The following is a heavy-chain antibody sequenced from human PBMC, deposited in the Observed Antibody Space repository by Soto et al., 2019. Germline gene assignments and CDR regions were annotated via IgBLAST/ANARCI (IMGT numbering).Heavy chain of an antibody. CDR1: GYTFTSYA. J-gene: IGHJ6*03. V-gene: IGHV1-3*01. CDR3: ARDLRREAGTSASYYYMDV. D-gene: IGHD6-13*01. Sequence: ASVKVSCKASGYTFTSYAMHWVRQAPGQRLEWMGWINAGNGNTKYSQKFQGRVTITRDTSASTAYMELSSLRSEDTAVYYCARDLRREAGTSASYYYMDVWGKGTTVTVSS. CDR2: INAGNGNT.